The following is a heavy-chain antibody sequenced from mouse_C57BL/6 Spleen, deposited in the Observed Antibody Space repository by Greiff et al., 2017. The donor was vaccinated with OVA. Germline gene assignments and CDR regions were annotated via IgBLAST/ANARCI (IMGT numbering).Heavy chain of an antibody. V-gene: IGHV1-53*01. CDR2: INPSNGGT. D-gene: IGHD2-4*01. CDR1: GYTFTSYW. J-gene: IGHJ2*01. Sequence: QVQLQQPGTELVKPGASVKLSCKASGYTFTSYWMHWVKQSPGQGLEWMGNINPSNGGTNYNEKLKSKATLTVDKSSSTAYMQLSSLTSEDSAVYYCASYYDYDDYFDYWGQGTTLTVSS. CDR3: ASYYDYDDYFDY.